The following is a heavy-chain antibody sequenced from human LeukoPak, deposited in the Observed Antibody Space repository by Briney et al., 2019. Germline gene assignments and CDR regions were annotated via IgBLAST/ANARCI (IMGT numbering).Heavy chain of an antibody. CDR3: ASQLGGVVVAATQH. D-gene: IGHD2-15*01. CDR2: ISSSSSYI. CDR1: GFTFSSYS. Sequence: GGSLRLSCAASGFTFSSYSMNWVRQAPGKGLEWVSSISSSSSYIYYADSVKGRFTISRDNAKNSLYLQMNSLRAEDTAVYYCASQLGGVVVAATQHWGQGTLVTVSS. J-gene: IGHJ1*01. V-gene: IGHV3-21*01.